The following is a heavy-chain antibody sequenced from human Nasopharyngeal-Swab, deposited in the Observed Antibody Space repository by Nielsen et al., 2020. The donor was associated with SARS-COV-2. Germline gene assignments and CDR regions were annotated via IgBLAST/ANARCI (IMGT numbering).Heavy chain of an antibody. J-gene: IGHJ6*02. CDR3: GYYGDEYYYYYYGMDV. D-gene: IGHD4-17*01. CDR2: IKSKTDGGTT. CDR1: GFTFSNAW. Sequence: GGSLRLSCAASGFTFSNAWMSWVPQAPGKGLEWVGRIKSKTDGGTTDYAAPVKGRFTISRDDSKNTLYLQMNSLKTEDTAVYYCGYYGDEYYYYYYGMDVWGQGTTVTVSS. V-gene: IGHV3-15*01.